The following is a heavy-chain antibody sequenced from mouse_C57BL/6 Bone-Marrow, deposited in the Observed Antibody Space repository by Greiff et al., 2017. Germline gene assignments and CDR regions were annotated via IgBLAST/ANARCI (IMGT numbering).Heavy chain of an antibody. Sequence: EVKLMESGAELVRPGASVKLSCTASGFNIKDDYMHWVKQRPEQGLEWIGWIDPENGDTEYASKFQGKATITADTSSNTAYLQLSSLTSEDTAVYYCTVVATRGDYWGQGTTLTVSS. CDR1: GFNIKDDY. CDR2: IDPENGDT. D-gene: IGHD1-1*01. J-gene: IGHJ2*01. V-gene: IGHV14-4*01. CDR3: TVVATRGDY.